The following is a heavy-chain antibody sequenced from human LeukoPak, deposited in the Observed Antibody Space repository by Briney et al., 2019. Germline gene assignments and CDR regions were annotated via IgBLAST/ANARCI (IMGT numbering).Heavy chain of an antibody. Sequence: PSQTLSLTCAVSGGSISSGGYSWSWIRQPPGKGLEWIGYIYHSGSTYYNPSLKSRVTISVDRSKNQFSLKLSSVTAADTAVYYCARVRWGAMDYYYGMDAWGKGTTVTVSS. CDR3: ARVRWGAMDYYYGMDA. CDR2: IYHSGST. CDR1: GGSISSGGYS. D-gene: IGHD5-18*01. V-gene: IGHV4-30-2*01. J-gene: IGHJ6*04.